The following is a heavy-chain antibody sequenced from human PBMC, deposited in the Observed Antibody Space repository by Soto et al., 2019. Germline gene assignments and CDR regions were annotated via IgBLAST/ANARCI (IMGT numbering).Heavy chain of an antibody. CDR1: GFSFSNNG. J-gene: IGHJ4*02. V-gene: IGHV3-30*18. CDR2: ISYDGSKK. D-gene: IGHD3-16*01. CDR3: AKDRVESGLGEIDY. Sequence: PGGSLRLSCAASGFSFSNNGMHWVRQAPGKGLEWVAIISYDGSKKYYADSVKGRFTISRDNSKNTLYLQMNSLRVEDTAVFYCAKDRVESGLGEIDYWGRGTLVTVSS.